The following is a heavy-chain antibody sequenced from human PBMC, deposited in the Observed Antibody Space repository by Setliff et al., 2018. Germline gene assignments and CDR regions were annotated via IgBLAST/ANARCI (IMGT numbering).Heavy chain of an antibody. J-gene: IGHJ4*02. CDR2: IIPIFGTT. Sequence: SVKVSCKASGGTFNNYLISWVRQAPGQGLEWMGGIIPIFGTTRYTQKFQGRLTFFMDESTNTAYMELSSLRSEDTAVYFCAREKKYGSSTSFFGSGFDFWGQGTLVTSPQ. V-gene: IGHV1-69*05. CDR1: GGTFNNYL. D-gene: IGHD3-3*01. CDR3: AREKKYGSSTSFFGSGFDF.